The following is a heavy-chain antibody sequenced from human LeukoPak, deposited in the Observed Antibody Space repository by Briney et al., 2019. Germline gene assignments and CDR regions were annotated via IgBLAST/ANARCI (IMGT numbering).Heavy chain of an antibody. CDR3: AKDFRRGDGYWAIDY. J-gene: IGHJ4*02. CDR2: LHSNGGRT. CDR1: GFTFSDYA. Sequence: PGGSLRLSCAASGFTFSDYAMNWVRQTPGKGLEWVSGLHSNGGRTYYADSVKGRFTISRDNSKNTLYLQMNSLRAEDTAVYYCAKDFRRGDGYWAIDYWGQGTLVTVSS. V-gene: IGHV3-23*01. D-gene: IGHD5-24*01.